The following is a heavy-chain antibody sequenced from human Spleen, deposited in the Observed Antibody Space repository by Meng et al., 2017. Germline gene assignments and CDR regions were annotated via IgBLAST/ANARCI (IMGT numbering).Heavy chain of an antibody. Sequence: VQRQQWGAGLLTPSDTLSLACVVSGGSFSDYYWSWIRQPPGKGLEWIGEINHSGSTNYNPSLESRATISVDTSQNNLSLKLSSVTAADSAVYYCARGPTTMAHDFDYWGQGTLVTVSS. V-gene: IGHV4-34*01. CDR2: INHSGST. CDR3: ARGPTTMAHDFDY. D-gene: IGHD4-11*01. J-gene: IGHJ4*02. CDR1: GGSFSDYY.